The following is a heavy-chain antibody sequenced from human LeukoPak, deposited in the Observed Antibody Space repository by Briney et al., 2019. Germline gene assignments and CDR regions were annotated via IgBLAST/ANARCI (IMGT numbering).Heavy chain of an antibody. Sequence: ASVKVSCKASGYTFTSYAMHWVRQAPGQRLEWMGWINAGNGNTKYSQEFQGRVTITRDTSASTAYMELSSLRSEDMAVYYCARGFIEYYYDSSGYAIDDAFDIWGQGTMVTVSS. CDR2: INAGNGNT. CDR1: GYTFTSYA. CDR3: ARGFIEYYYDSSGYAIDDAFDI. D-gene: IGHD3-22*01. J-gene: IGHJ3*02. V-gene: IGHV1-3*03.